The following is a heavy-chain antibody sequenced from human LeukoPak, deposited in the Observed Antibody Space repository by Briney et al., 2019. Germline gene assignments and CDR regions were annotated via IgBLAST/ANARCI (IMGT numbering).Heavy chain of an antibody. CDR2: INHSGST. D-gene: IGHD4-17*01. Sequence: SETLSLTCAVYGGSFSGYYWSWVRQPPGKGLEWIGEINHSGSTNYNPSLKSRVTISVDKSKNQFSLKLSSVTAADTAVYYCARGGDYWGGGYYFDYWGQGTLVTVSS. J-gene: IGHJ4*02. CDR1: GGSFSGYY. CDR3: ARGGDYWGGGYYFDY. V-gene: IGHV4-34*01.